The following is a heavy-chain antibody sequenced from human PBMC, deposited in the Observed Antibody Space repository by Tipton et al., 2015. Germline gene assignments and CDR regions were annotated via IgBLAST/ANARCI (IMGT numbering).Heavy chain of an antibody. CDR2: IYPGDSDT. D-gene: IGHD6-6*01. CDR3: ARLHSTSPFQLDV. CDR1: GYSFPTYW. Sequence: VQLVQSGAEVKKPGESLKISCKGSGYSFPTYWIGWVRQMPGKGLEWMGIIYPGDSDTRYSPSFQGHVTISADKSISTAYLQWSSLKASDTAMYYCARLHSTSPFQLDVWGQGTTVTVSS. J-gene: IGHJ6*02. V-gene: IGHV5-51*01.